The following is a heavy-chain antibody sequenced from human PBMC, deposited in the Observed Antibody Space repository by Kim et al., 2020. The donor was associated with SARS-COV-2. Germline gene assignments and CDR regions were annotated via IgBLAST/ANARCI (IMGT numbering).Heavy chain of an antibody. CDR1: GFIFTNYA. V-gene: IGHV3-30*04. CDR2: LSYDGRNK. J-gene: IGHJ6*02. D-gene: IGHD6-13*01. Sequence: GGSLRLSCAASGFIFTNYAMHWVRQSPGKGLEWLAVLSYDGRNKYYADSVKGRFTISRDNSKNTLYLQMNSLRADDTAVYYCAREGPACTDYYYNGMDVWGQGTTCTVS. CDR3: AREGPACTDYYYNGMDV.